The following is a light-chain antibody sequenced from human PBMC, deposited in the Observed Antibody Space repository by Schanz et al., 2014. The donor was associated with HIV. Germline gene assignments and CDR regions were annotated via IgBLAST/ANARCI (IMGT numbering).Light chain of an antibody. V-gene: IGLV1-40*01. Sequence: QSVLAQPPSVSGAPGQRVTISCTGSSSNIGANYDVHWYQLLPGSAPKLLIFDNTNRPSGVPARFSGSKSGSSASLAISGLQAEDEADYFCQSFDSSLNGVVFGGGTKLTVV. J-gene: IGLJ3*02. CDR2: DNT. CDR1: SSNIGANYD. CDR3: QSFDSSLNGVV.